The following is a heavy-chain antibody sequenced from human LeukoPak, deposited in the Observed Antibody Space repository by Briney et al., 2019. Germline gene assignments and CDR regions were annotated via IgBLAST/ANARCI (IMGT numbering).Heavy chain of an antibody. CDR2: ISGDGSST. CDR3: ASPLWYGDEDDY. V-gene: IGHV3-74*01. J-gene: IGHJ4*02. Sequence: GGSLRLSCAASGFTFSSYGMHWVRQAPGKGLVWVSRISGDGSSTSYADSVKGRFTISRDNAENTLYLQMNSLRAEDTAVYYCASPLWYGDEDDYWGQGTLVTVSS. D-gene: IGHD4-17*01. CDR1: GFTFSSYG.